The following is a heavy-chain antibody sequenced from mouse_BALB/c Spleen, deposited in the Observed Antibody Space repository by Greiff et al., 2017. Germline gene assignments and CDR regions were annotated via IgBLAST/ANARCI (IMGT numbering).Heavy chain of an antibody. CDR3: TTMITTGYAMDY. V-gene: IGHV1S81*02. CDR1: GYTFTSYY. D-gene: IGHD2-4*01. CDR2: INPSNGGT. Sequence: QVQLKQPGAELVKPGASVKLSCKASGYTFTSYYMYWVKQRPGQGLEWIGGINPSNGGTNFNEKFKSKATLTVDKSSSTAYMQLSSLTSEDSAVYYCTTMITTGYAMDYWGQGTSVTVSS. J-gene: IGHJ4*01.